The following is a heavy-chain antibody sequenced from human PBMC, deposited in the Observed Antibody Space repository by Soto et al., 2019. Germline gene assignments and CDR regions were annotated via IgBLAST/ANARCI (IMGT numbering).Heavy chain of an antibody. CDR3: AREQDSSGWYYYYYYMDV. J-gene: IGHJ6*03. V-gene: IGHV1-69*08. CDR1: GGTFSSYT. CDR2: IIPILGIA. D-gene: IGHD6-19*01. Sequence: QVQLVQSGAEVKKPGSSVKVSCKASGGTFSSYTISWVRQAPGQGLEWMGRIIPILGIANYAQKFQGRVTITENKYTSTAYMELSSLRSEDTAVYYCAREQDSSGWYYYYYYMDVWGKGTTVTVSS.